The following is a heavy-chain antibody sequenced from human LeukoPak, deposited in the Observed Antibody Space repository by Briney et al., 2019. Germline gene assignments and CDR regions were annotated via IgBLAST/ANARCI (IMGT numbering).Heavy chain of an antibody. CDR1: GFTFSTYN. CDR3: ARDLGQPAALDY. D-gene: IGHD2-2*01. V-gene: IGHV3-48*01. CDR2: ISSRSSTI. J-gene: IGHJ4*02. Sequence: GGSLRLSCAASGFTFSTYNTNWVRQAPGKGLEWVSYISSRSSTIYYADSVKGRFTISRDNAKNSLYLQMNSLRAEDTAVYYCARDLGQPAALDYWGQGTLVTVSS.